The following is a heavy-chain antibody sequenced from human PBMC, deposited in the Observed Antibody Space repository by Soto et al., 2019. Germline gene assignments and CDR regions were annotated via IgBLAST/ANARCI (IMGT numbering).Heavy chain of an antibody. CDR3: ASAPMYSSSWYADYYYYGMDV. J-gene: IGHJ6*02. CDR2: IIPIFGTA. Sequence: VASVKVSCKASGGTFSSYAISWVRQAPGQGLEWMGGIIPIFGTANYAQKFQGRVTITADESTSTAYMELSSLRSEDTAVYYCASAPMYSSSWYADYYYYGMDVWGQGTTVTVSS. D-gene: IGHD6-13*01. V-gene: IGHV1-69*13. CDR1: GGTFSSYA.